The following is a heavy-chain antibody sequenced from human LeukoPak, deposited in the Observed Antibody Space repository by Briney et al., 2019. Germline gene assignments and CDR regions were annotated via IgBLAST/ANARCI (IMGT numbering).Heavy chain of an antibody. CDR1: GFTFSSYG. D-gene: IGHD3-22*01. J-gene: IGHJ4*02. V-gene: IGHV3-33*07. CDR3: ARNYHDSSGYQESAFDY. Sequence: GGSLRLSCAASGFTFSSYGMYWVRQAPGKGLEWEAAIWYDGSYKNYADSVKGRFTISRDNSKKTLYLQMSSLRVEDTAVYYCARNYHDSSGYQESAFDYWGQGTLVTVSS. CDR2: IWYDGSYK.